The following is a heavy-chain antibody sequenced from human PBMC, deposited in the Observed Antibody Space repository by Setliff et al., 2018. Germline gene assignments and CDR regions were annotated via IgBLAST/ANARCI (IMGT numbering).Heavy chain of an antibody. J-gene: IGHJ4*02. CDR2: ISGSGGST. V-gene: IGHV3-23*01. Sequence: PGGSLRLSCAASGFTFSSYAMSWVRQAPGKGLEWVSAISGSGGSTYYADSVKGRFTISRDNSKNMLYLQMNSLRAEDTAVYYCAKDATYYAIAARRFDYWGQGTLVTVSS. CDR3: AKDATYYAIAARRFDY. CDR1: GFTFSSYA. D-gene: IGHD6-6*01.